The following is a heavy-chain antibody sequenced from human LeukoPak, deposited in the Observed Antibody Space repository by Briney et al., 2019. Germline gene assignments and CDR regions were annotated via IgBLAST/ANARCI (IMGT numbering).Heavy chain of an antibody. V-gene: IGHV3-30*03. D-gene: IGHD5-18*01. J-gene: IGHJ4*02. CDR3: ARDPPGGYGYEPWYYFDY. CDR2: ISYDGSNK. Sequence: GGSLRLSCAASGFTFSSYSMNWVRQAPGKGLEWVAVISYDGSNKYYADSVKGRFTISRDNSKNTLYLQMNSLRAEDTAVYYCARDPPGGYGYEPWYYFDYWGQGTLVTVSS. CDR1: GFTFSSYS.